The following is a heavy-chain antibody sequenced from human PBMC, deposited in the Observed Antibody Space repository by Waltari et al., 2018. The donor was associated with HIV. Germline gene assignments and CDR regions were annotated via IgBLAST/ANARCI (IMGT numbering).Heavy chain of an antibody. CDR3: AKDLGDYVWGMFSGAHFDS. Sequence: EVQLEQSGGNLVQPGESLRLSCAASGFPFDTYAMNWVRQAPGKRRELVSAMSGSSASPFAAATVNGRFTISSSNSKNTVFLQMMILRAEDTAVYYCAKDLGDYVWGMFSGAHFDSWGQGTLFTVSS. CDR1: GFPFDTYA. D-gene: IGHD3-16*01. V-gene: IGHV3-23*04. J-gene: IGHJ5*01. CDR2: MSGSSASP.